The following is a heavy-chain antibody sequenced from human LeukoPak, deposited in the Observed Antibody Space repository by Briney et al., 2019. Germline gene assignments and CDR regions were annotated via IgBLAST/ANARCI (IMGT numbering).Heavy chain of an antibody. J-gene: IGHJ4*02. CDR1: GDSIISYY. CDR2: IHHFGRT. V-gene: IGHV4-59*01. CDR3: ARGLWTQPGLVPFNY. D-gene: IGHD1-14*01. Sequence: SETLSLTCSVSGDSIISYYWNWLRQSPGKGLEWIGNIHHFGRTEYNSSLRSRVTMFLDSSKNQFSLKLTSVTPTDTAVYYCARGLWTQPGLVPFNYWGQGTLLTVSS.